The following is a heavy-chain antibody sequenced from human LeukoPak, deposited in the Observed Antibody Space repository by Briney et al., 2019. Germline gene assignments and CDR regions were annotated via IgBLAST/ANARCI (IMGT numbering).Heavy chain of an antibody. Sequence: SETLSLACTVSGGSISSYYWSWIRQPPGKGLEWIGYIYYSGSTNYNPSLKSRVTISVDTSKNQFSLKLSSVTAADTAVYYCARDYYDSSGYYYWFDPWGQGTLVTVSS. CDR1: GGSISSYY. CDR3: ARDYYDSSGYYYWFDP. V-gene: IGHV4-59*01. D-gene: IGHD3-22*01. J-gene: IGHJ5*02. CDR2: IYYSGST.